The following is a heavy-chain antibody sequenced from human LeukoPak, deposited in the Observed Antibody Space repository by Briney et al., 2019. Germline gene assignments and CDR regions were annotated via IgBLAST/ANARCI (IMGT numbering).Heavy chain of an antibody. V-gene: IGHV1-2*02. J-gene: IGHJ5*02. CDR2: INPNSGGT. Sequence: GASVKVSCKASGYTFTGYYMHWVRQAPGQGLEWMGWINPNSGGTNYAQKFQGRVTMTRDTSISTAYMELSRMRSDDTAVYYCARDIVVVPAAAHFDPWGQGTLVTVSS. CDR1: GYTFTGYY. D-gene: IGHD2-2*01. CDR3: ARDIVVVPAAAHFDP.